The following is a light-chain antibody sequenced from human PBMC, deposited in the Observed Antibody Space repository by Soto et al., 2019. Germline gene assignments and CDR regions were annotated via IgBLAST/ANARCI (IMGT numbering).Light chain of an antibody. Sequence: QSALTQPPSASGSPGQSVAISCSGTSSDVGGYNYVSWYQQHPGKAPKLMIYGVNKRPSGVPDRFSGSKSGNTASLTVSGLQAEDEADYYCISYAGSNKPAFGGGTKLTVL. J-gene: IGLJ2*01. CDR3: ISYAGSNKPA. V-gene: IGLV2-8*01. CDR2: GVN. CDR1: SSDVGGYNY.